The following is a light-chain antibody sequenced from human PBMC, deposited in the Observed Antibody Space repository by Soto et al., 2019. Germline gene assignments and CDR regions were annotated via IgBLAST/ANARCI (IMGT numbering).Light chain of an antibody. CDR1: QSISNY. J-gene: IGKJ1*01. Sequence: DIQMTQSPSSLSASVGDRVTISCRASQSISNYLNCYQQKPGKAPKLLNYASFTLQSGAPSRFSGTGSGTDFTLTISSLQPEDFGNYYCQQSYSSPETFGQGTKVEI. CDR3: QQSYSSPET. V-gene: IGKV1-39*01. CDR2: ASF.